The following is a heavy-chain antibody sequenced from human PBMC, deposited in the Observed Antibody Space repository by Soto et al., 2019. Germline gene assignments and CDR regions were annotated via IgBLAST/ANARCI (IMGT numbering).Heavy chain of an antibody. Sequence: GGSLRLSCAASGFTFSNAWMSWVRQAPGKGLEWVGRIKSKTDGGTTDYAAPVKGRFTISRDDSKNTLYLQMNSLKTEDTAVYYCTTEASITMVRGVSSEYFDYWGQGTLVTVSS. CDR2: IKSKTDGGTT. D-gene: IGHD3-10*01. CDR1: GFTFSNAW. J-gene: IGHJ4*02. CDR3: TTEASITMVRGVSSEYFDY. V-gene: IGHV3-15*01.